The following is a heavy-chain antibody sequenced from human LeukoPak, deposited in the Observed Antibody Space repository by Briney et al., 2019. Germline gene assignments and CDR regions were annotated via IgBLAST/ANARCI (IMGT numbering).Heavy chain of an antibody. D-gene: IGHD1-26*01. J-gene: IGHJ4*02. CDR2: INPSGGST. V-gene: IGHV1-46*01. CDR1: GYTFTSYY. CDR3: AILPRSWSYSLDYFDY. Sequence: ASVNVSCKASGYTFTSYYMHWVRQAPGQGLEWMGIINPSGGSTSYAQKFQGRVTMTRDTSTSTVYMELSSLRSEDTAVYYCAILPRSWSYSLDYFDYWGQGTLVTVSS.